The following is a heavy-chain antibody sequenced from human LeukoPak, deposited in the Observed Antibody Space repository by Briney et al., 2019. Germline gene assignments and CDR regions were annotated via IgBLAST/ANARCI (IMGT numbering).Heavy chain of an antibody. CDR1: GGSISSTGYY. Sequence: SETLSLTCTVSGGSISSTGYYWSWIRQPPGKGLEWIGYVYYSGSTNYNPSLKSRVTISADTSKNQFSLKVRSVTAADTAVYYCARDPPQPGITAAGYFDLWGRGTLVTVSS. CDR3: ARDPPQPGITAAGYFDL. CDR2: VYYSGST. V-gene: IGHV4-61*08. J-gene: IGHJ2*01. D-gene: IGHD6-13*01.